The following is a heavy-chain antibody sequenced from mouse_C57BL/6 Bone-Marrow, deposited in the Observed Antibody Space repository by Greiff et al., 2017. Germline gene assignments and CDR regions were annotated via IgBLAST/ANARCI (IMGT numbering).Heavy chain of an antibody. CDR3: ARVYLYAMDY. CDR1: GYTFTSYG. D-gene: IGHD5-1*01. J-gene: IGHJ4*01. Sequence: QVQLQQSGAELARPGASVKLSCKASGYTFTSYGISWVKQRTGQGLEWIGEIYPRSGNTYYNEKFKGKATLTADKSSSTAYMELRSLTSEDSAVYFCARVYLYAMDYWGQGTSVTVSS. V-gene: IGHV1-81*01. CDR2: IYPRSGNT.